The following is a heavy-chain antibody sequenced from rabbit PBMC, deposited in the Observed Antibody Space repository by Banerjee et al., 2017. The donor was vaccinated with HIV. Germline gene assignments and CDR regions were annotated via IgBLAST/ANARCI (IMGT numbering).Heavy chain of an antibody. CDR3: ARSSNGGNDRANF. CDR1: GFSFSNYY. Sequence: QSLEESGGGLVKPGGTLTLTCTASGFSFSNYYMSWVRQAPGKGLEWIGYIYIGSGDTFYASWAKGQFTISTTSSTTVTLQMTSLTVADTATYFCARSSNGGNDRANFWGPGTLVTVS. D-gene: IGHD1-1*01. V-gene: IGHV1S40*01. J-gene: IGHJ4*01. CDR2: IYIGSGDT.